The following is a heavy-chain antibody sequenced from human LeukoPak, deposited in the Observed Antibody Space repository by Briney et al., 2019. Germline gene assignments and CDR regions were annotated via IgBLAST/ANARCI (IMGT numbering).Heavy chain of an antibody. Sequence: GGSLRLSCAASGFTFDDYGMSWVRQAPGKGLEWVSGINWNGGSTGYADSVKGRFTISRDNAKNSLYLQMNSLRAEDTALYYCARVGSTVTTNGPYDYWGQGTLVTVSS. J-gene: IGHJ4*02. CDR3: ARVGSTVTTNGPYDY. V-gene: IGHV3-20*04. CDR1: GFTFDDYG. CDR2: INWNGGST. D-gene: IGHD4-17*01.